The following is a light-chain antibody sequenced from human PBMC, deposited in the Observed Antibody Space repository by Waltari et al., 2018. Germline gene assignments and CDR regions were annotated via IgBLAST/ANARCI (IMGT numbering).Light chain of an antibody. CDR2: HAS. V-gene: IGKV3-15*01. Sequence: TVVTKSPAPLSVSPGERASLYCRTSQTIGLSLAWYQQTPGQAPRLLIYHASTRATGIPARFSGSGSESEFTLTISSLQSEDVAVYYCQQYNNWPPGTFGQGTRVEI. CDR1: QTIGLS. CDR3: QQYNNWPPGT. J-gene: IGKJ1*01.